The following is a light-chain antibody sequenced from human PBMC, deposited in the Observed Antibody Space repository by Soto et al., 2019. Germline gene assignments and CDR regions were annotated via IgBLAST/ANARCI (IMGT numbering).Light chain of an antibody. CDR3: QQYNNWPWT. CDR2: GAS. J-gene: IGKJ1*01. Sequence: EIVTTQSPATLSVSPGERATLSCTASQSVSSNLAWYREKPGQAPRLLIYGASARATGIPARFSGGGSGTEFTLTISSLQSEDFAVYYCQQYNNWPWTFGQGTKVDIK. V-gene: IGKV3-15*01. CDR1: QSVSSN.